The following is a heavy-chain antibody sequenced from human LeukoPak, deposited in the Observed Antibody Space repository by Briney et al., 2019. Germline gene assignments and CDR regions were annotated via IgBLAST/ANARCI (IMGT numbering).Heavy chain of an antibody. CDR2: ISSSGSTI. V-gene: IGHV3-48*03. CDR1: GFTFSSYE. Sequence: GGSLRLSCAASGFTFSSYEMNWVRQAPGKGLEWVSYISSSGSTIYYADSVKGRFTISRDNAKNSLNLQMDSLRAEDTAVYYCAKSRMGPHYFDYWGQGTLVTVSS. J-gene: IGHJ4*02. D-gene: IGHD5-24*01. CDR3: AKSRMGPHYFDY.